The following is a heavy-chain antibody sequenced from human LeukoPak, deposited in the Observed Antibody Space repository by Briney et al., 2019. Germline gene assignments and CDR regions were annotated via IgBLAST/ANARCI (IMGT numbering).Heavy chain of an antibody. D-gene: IGHD3-9*01. J-gene: IGHJ4*02. CDR2: FDPEDGET. Sequence: ASVKVSCKVSGYTLTELSMHWVRQAPGKGLEWMGGFDPEDGETIYAQKFQGRVTMTEDTSTDTAYMELSSLRSEDTAVYYCATPNVLRYFDWLEGSDYWGQGTLVTVSS. CDR3: ATPNVLRYFDWLEGSDY. V-gene: IGHV1-24*01. CDR1: GYTLTELS.